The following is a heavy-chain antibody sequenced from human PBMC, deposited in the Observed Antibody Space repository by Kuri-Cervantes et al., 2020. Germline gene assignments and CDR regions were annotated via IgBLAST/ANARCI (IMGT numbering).Heavy chain of an antibody. CDR2: ITDNGSGT. CDR3: VKGVWQWLAN. CDR1: GFTFSTYA. V-gene: IGHV3-23*01. J-gene: IGHJ4*02. D-gene: IGHD6-19*01. Sequence: GGSLRLSCAASGFTFSTYAMTWVRQAPGKGLGWVSSITDNGSGTFYADFAKGRFTIPRDNSKNTLYLKMNSLRAEDTALYYCVKGVWQWLANWVQGTRVTVSS.